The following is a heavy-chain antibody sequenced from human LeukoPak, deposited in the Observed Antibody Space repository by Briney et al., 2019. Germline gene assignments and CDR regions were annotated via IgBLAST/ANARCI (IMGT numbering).Heavy chain of an antibody. CDR2: IKQDGSEK. D-gene: IGHD4-17*01. CDR1: GFTFSSYW. J-gene: IGHJ4*02. Sequence: GGSLRLSCAASGFTFSSYWMSWVRQAPGKGLEWVANIKQDGSEKYYVDSVKGRFTISRDNAKNSLYLQMNSLRAEDTAVYYCARDAPPYGDYYFDYWGQGTLVTVSS. V-gene: IGHV3-7*01. CDR3: ARDAPPYGDYYFDY.